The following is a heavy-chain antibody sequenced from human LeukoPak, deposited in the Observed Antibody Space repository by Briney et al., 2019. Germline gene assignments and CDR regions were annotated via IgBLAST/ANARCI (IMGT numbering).Heavy chain of an antibody. J-gene: IGHJ4*02. CDR3: ARRVGVALDY. Sequence: SETLSLTCTDSGYSLSSGYYWGWIRQPPGKGLEWIGSIYHSGSTYYNPSLKSRVTISVDTSKNQFSLKLSSVTAADTAVYYCARRVGVALDYWGQGTLVTVSS. CDR1: GYSLSSGYY. V-gene: IGHV4-38-2*02. CDR2: IYHSGST. D-gene: IGHD2-21*01.